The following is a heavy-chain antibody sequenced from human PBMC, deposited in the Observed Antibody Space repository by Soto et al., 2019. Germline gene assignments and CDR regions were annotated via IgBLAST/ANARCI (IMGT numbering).Heavy chain of an antibody. Sequence: SETLSLTCAVSGGSISSGTWWSWVRQPPGRGLEWIGEIYHSGSPNYNPSPKSRVTMSVDKSKNLFSLRLSSVTAADSALYYCARRVPAAPNWFDPWGQGTLVTVSS. V-gene: IGHV4-4*02. CDR2: IYHSGSP. CDR3: ARRVPAAPNWFDP. J-gene: IGHJ5*02. D-gene: IGHD2-2*01. CDR1: GGSISSGTW.